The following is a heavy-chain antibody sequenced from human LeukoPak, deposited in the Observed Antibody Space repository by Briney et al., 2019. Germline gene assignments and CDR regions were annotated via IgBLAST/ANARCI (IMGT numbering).Heavy chain of an antibody. CDR3: ARDATIFGVATNAFDI. CDR1: GGSISSCY. CDR2: IYTSGST. D-gene: IGHD3-3*01. J-gene: IGHJ3*02. Sequence: PSETLSLTCTVSGGSISSCYWSWIRQPAGKGLGWLGRIYTSGSTNYTPSLKSRVTMSVDTSKNQFSLKLSSVTAADTAVYYCARDATIFGVATNAFDIWGQGTMVTVSS. V-gene: IGHV4-4*07.